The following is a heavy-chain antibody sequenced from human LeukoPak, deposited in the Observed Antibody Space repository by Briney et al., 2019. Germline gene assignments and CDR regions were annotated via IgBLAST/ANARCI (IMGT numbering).Heavy chain of an antibody. CDR2: IYYSGST. V-gene: IGHV4-30-4*08. CDR3: ARGGEEQRKNWFDP. D-gene: IGHD6-25*01. CDR1: GGSISSGDYY. Sequence: SQTLSLTCTVSGGSISSGDYYWSWIRQPPGKGLEWIGYIYYSGSTYYNPSLKSRVTISVDTSKNQFSLKLSSVTAADTAVYYCARGGEEQRKNWFDPWGQGTLVTVSS. J-gene: IGHJ5*02.